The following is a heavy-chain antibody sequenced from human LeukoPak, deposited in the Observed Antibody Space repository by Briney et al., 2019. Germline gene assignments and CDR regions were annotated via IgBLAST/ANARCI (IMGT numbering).Heavy chain of an antibody. CDR2: INSDGSST. Sequence: GGSLRLSCAASGFTFSSYWMHWVRQAPGKGLVWVSRINSDGSSTSYADSVKGRFTISRDNAKNTLYLQMNSLRAEDTAVYYCAGDDSSGWWGADAFDIWGQGTMVTVSS. J-gene: IGHJ3*02. CDR1: GFTFSSYW. V-gene: IGHV3-74*01. D-gene: IGHD6-19*01. CDR3: AGDDSSGWWGADAFDI.